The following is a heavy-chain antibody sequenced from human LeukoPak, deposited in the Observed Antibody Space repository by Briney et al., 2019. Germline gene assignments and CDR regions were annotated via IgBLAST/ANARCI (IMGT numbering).Heavy chain of an antibody. CDR3: ARAGAYYFDY. V-gene: IGHV3-21*01. CDR2: ISSSSSYI. Sequence: PGGSLRLSCAASGFTFSSYSMNWDRQAPGMGLEWVSSISSSSSYIYYADSVKGRFTISRDNAKNSLYLQMNSLRAEDTAVYYCARAGAYYFDYWGQGTLVTVSS. CDR1: GFTFSSYS. J-gene: IGHJ4*02.